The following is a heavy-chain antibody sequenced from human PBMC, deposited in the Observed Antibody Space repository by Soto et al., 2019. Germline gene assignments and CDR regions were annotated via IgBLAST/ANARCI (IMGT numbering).Heavy chain of an antibody. CDR1: GYSISSGYY. CDR3: ARVGPWVPYYYDSSPYTFEKWFDP. Sequence: SETLSLTCAVSGYSISSGYYWGWLRQPPGKGLEWIGGIYHGGSTYYNPSLNSRVTLSIDMTNNHVSLILNSVTAADTAVYYCARVGPWVPYYYDSSPYTFEKWFDPWGQGTLVTVSS. V-gene: IGHV4-38-2*01. CDR2: IYHGGST. J-gene: IGHJ5*02. D-gene: IGHD3-22*01.